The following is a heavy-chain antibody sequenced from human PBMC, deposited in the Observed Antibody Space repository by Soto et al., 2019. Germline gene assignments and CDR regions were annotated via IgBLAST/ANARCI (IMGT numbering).Heavy chain of an antibody. CDR3: ARSWYSSGWAATDNP. CDR2: INAGNGNT. CDR1: GYTFTSYA. D-gene: IGHD6-19*01. V-gene: IGHV1-3*01. J-gene: IGHJ5*02. Sequence: ASVKVSCKASGYTFTSYAMHWVRQAPGQRLEWMGWINAGNGNTKYSQKFQGRVTITRDTSASTAYMELSSLRSEDTAVYYYARSWYSSGWAATDNPWGKGTLVTVSS.